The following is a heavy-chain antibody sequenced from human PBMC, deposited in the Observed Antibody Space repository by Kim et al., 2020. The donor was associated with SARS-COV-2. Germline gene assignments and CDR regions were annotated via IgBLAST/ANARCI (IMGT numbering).Heavy chain of an antibody. CDR3: ARDGSVDGHYFDY. V-gene: IGHV3-30*01. J-gene: IGHJ4*02. D-gene: IGHD2-15*01. Sequence: YADSVKGRFTISRDNSKNTLYLQMNSLRAEDTAVYYCARDGSVDGHYFDYWGQGTLVTVSS.